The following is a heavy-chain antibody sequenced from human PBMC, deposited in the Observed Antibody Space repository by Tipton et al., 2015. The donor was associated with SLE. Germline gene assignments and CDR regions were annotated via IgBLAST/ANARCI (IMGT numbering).Heavy chain of an antibody. Sequence: LRLSCTVSGGSLTSTTNYWGWIRQPPGKGLEWIGGIYYSGSTYYNPSLKSRVTISVDTSKNQFSWKVNSVTAADTAVYYCARIYDGYYYYFMDVWGKGTTVSVPS. CDR1: GGSLTSTTNY. J-gene: IGHJ6*03. D-gene: IGHD5-12*01. V-gene: IGHV4-39*07. CDR2: IYYSGST. CDR3: ARIYDGYYYYFMDV.